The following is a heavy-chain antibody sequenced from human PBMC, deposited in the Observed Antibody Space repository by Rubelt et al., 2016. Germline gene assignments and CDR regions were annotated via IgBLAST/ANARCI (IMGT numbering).Heavy chain of an antibody. D-gene: IGHD3-22*01. Sequence: TCAVYGGSFSGYYWSWIRQPPGKGLEWIGEINHSGSTNYNPSLKSRVTISVDTSKNQFSLKLSSVTAADTAVYYCARGPYYYDSSGPDLDYWGQGTLVTVSS. CDR3: ARGPYYYDSSGPDLDY. V-gene: IGHV4-34*01. J-gene: IGHJ4*02. CDR1: GGSFSGYY. CDR2: INHSGST.